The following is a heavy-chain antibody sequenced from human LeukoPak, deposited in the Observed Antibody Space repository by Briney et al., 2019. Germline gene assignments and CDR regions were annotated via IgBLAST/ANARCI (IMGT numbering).Heavy chain of an antibody. Sequence: ASVKVSCKASGYTLTNYYMHWVRQAPGQGLEWMGIINPSGGSTSYAQKFQGRVTRTRDTSTSTVYMELSSLRSEDTAVYYCARARLVNWFDPWGQGTLVTVSS. CDR2: INPSGGST. D-gene: IGHD3-9*01. V-gene: IGHV1-46*01. CDR1: GYTLTNYY. CDR3: ARARLVNWFDP. J-gene: IGHJ5*02.